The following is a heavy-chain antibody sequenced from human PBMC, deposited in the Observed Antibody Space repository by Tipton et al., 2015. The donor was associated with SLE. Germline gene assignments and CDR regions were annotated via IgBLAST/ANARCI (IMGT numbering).Heavy chain of an antibody. CDR2: MSGDGSRI. J-gene: IGHJ4*02. Sequence: SLRLSCVASRFTFTSHWMHWVRQPPGKGLVWVSRMSGDGSRISYADSVKGRFTISRDNVKNALYLQMNSLRAEDTAVYYCARNTGASASDQWGQGTLVIFSS. D-gene: IGHD2-15*01. CDR1: RFTFTSHW. CDR3: ARNTGASASDQ. V-gene: IGHV3-74*01.